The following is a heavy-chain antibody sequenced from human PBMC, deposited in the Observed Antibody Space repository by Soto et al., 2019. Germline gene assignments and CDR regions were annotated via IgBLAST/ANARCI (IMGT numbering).Heavy chain of an antibody. J-gene: IGHJ4*02. CDR2: IYWNDDK. CDR3: ALAGPVAGLDY. CDR1: GLSLSTSGVG. D-gene: IGHD6-19*01. Sequence: SGPTLVNPTRTLTLTCTFSGLSLSTSGVGVGSIRQPPGKALEWLALIYWNDDKRYSPSLKSRLTITKDTSKNQVVLTMTNMDPVDTATYYCALAGPVAGLDYWGQGTLVTVSS. V-gene: IGHV2-5*01.